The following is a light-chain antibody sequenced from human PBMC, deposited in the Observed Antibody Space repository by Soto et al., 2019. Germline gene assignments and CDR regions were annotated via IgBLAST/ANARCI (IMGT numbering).Light chain of an antibody. Sequence: QSALTQPASVSGSPGQSITISCTGTSSDAGNYNFVSWYQQHPGKAPKVIIYEDSTRPSGVSNRISGSKSGNTASLTISGLQAEDEADYYCSSYTSSSTLGVFGGGTKLTVL. J-gene: IGLJ2*01. CDR1: SSDAGNYNF. V-gene: IGLV2-14*02. CDR2: EDS. CDR3: SSYTSSSTLGV.